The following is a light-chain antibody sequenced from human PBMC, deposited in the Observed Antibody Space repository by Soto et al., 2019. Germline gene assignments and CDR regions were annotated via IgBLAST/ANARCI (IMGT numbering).Light chain of an antibody. CDR3: QQYDTYWT. V-gene: IGKV1-5*03. Sequence: DIQMTQSPSTLSASVGDRVTITCRASQSISDWLAWYQQKPGKAPKLLIYKASLLESGVPSRFTGHGSGTEYFLTISSLQPDDFATYYCQQYDTYWTFGQGTKVEFK. CDR2: KAS. J-gene: IGKJ1*01. CDR1: QSISDW.